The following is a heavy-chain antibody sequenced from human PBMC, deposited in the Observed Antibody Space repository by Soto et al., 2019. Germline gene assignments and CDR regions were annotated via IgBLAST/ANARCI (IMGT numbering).Heavy chain of an antibody. CDR2: IIPIFGTA. V-gene: IGHV1-69*13. CDR3: ARESRYCSGGSCYFLPGIDY. D-gene: IGHD2-15*01. Sequence: SVKVSCKASVYSFSIYAISWVRKAPGKGLEWMGGIIPIFGTANYAQKIQGRVTITADESTSTDYMELSSLRSEDTAVYYAARESRYCSGGSCYFLPGIDYWGQGTLVTVSS. J-gene: IGHJ4*02. CDR1: VYSFSIYA.